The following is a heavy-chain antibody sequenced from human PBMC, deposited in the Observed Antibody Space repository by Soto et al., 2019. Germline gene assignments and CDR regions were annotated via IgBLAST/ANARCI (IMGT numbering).Heavy chain of an antibody. CDR1: GGSISSGGYS. Sequence: PSETLSLTCAVSGGSISSGGYSWSWIRQPPGKGLEWIGYIYHSGSTYYNPSLKSRVTISVDRSKNQFSLRLSSVTAADTAVYYCARASTTVTTLDYWGQGTLVTVSS. CDR3: ARASTTVTTLDY. V-gene: IGHV4-30-2*01. CDR2: IYHSGST. J-gene: IGHJ4*02. D-gene: IGHD4-17*01.